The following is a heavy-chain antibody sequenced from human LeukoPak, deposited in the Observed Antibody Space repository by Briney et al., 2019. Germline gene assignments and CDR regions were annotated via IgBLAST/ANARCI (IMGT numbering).Heavy chain of an antibody. D-gene: IGHD3-9*01. CDR2: IYYSGST. Sequence: KPSETLSLTCAVYGGSFSGYYWSWIRQPPGKGLEWNGYIYYSGSTNYNPSLKSRVTISVDTSKNQFSLKLSSVTAADTAVYYCARLTYYDILTGYAAGSPYGMDVWGQGTTVTVSS. V-gene: IGHV4-59*08. CDR3: ARLTYYDILTGYAAGSPYGMDV. J-gene: IGHJ6*02. CDR1: GGSFSGYY.